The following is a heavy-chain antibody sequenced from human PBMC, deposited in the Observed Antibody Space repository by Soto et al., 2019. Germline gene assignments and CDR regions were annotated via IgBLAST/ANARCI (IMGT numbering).Heavy chain of an antibody. D-gene: IGHD3-22*01. V-gene: IGHV4-59*08. J-gene: IGHJ4*02. CDR1: GGSINNYY. CDR3: ARLGGYYQALDS. CDR2: IYYAGST. Sequence: QVQLQESGPGLVKPSETLSLTCTVSGGSINNYYWSWIRQPPGKGLEFIGYIYYAGSTTYNPSLKSRVTISADTSKNQFSLKLTSVTAADTAVYYCARLGGYYQALDSWGQGTLLTVSS.